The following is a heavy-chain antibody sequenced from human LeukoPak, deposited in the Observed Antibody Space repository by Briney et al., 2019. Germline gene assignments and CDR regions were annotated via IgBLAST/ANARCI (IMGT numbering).Heavy chain of an antibody. CDR2: INPNSGGT. D-gene: IGHD2-15*01. J-gene: IGHJ6*03. CDR3: ARGVVAATFYYYMDV. V-gene: IGHV1-2*02. CDR1: GYTFTGYY. Sequence: GASVKVSCKPSGYTFTGYYIQWVRQAPRQGLEWVGWINPNSGGTNYAQKFQGRVTMTRDTSISTAYMELSMLRSDDTAVYYCARGVVAATFYYYMDVWGKGTTVTVSS.